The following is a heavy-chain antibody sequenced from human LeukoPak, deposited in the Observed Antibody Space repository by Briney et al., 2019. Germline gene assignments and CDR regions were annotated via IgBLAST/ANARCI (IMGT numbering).Heavy chain of an antibody. CDR3: ARAQFGH. V-gene: IGHV3-9*01. J-gene: IGHJ4*02. CDR1: GFTFDDYA. D-gene: IGHD5-24*01. Sequence: GGSLRLSCAASGFTFDDYAMHWVRQAPGKGLEWVSGITWNGDSVGYADSVKGRFTISRDNAKKSLYLQMNNLRAEDTALYYCARAQFGHWGQGTLVTVSS. CDR2: ITWNGDSV.